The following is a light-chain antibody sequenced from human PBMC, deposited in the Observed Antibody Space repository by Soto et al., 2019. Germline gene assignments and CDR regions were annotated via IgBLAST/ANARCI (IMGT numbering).Light chain of an antibody. J-gene: IGLJ2*01. CDR3: TSYTRTRTLL. CDR1: SSDVGAYNY. V-gene: IGLV2-14*01. CDR2: EVS. Sequence: QSALTQPASVSGSPGQSITISCTGTSSDVGAYNYVSWYQHHPGRAPTLIIFEVSHRPSGVCDRCSGSKSGNTASLTISGLQTEDEADYYCTSYTRTRTLLFGGGTKLTVL.